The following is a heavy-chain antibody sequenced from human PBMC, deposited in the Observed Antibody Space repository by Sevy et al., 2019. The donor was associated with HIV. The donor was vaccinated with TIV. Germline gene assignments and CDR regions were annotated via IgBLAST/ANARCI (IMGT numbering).Heavy chain of an antibody. V-gene: IGHV3-30*03. CDR1: GFTFSSYD. CDR3: AAVVFTVWGDPYEYHHFMDV. Sequence: GGSLRLSCTASGFTFSSYDIHWVRQAPGKGLEWVAGISYDGRSKHYADSVKGRFTISRDNAKSTLYLQMDSLRVEDTAVFYCAAVVFTVWGDPYEYHHFMDVWGKGTTVTVSS. J-gene: IGHJ6*03. CDR2: ISYDGRSK. D-gene: IGHD3-16*01.